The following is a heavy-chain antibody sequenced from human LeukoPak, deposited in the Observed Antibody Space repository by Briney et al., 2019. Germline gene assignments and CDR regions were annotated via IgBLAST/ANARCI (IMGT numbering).Heavy chain of an antibody. Sequence: GGSLRLSCSASGFTFSSYAMHWVRQAPGKGLEYVSAISSNGGSTYYADSVKGRFTISRDNSKNTLYLQMSSLRAEDTAVYYCARDSPYGTAGYWGQGTLVTVSS. CDR3: ARDSPYGTAGY. J-gene: IGHJ4*02. V-gene: IGHV3-64D*09. CDR2: ISSNGGST. D-gene: IGHD2-8*02. CDR1: GFTFSSYA.